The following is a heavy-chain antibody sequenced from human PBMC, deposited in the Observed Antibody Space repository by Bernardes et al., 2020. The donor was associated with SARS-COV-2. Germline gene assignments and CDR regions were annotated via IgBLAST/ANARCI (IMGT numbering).Heavy chain of an antibody. CDR1: GFAFNNFG. J-gene: IGHJ4*02. D-gene: IGHD3-10*01. Sequence: GGSLRLSCVVSGFAFNNFGISWVRQAPGKGLEWVSAVDIGGSPYYAESVRGRVSVSRDNFRNTVYLQMNSLSAEDTAVYYCGKESGVRSSFIFLDYWGQGSLVTVSS. V-gene: IGHV3-23*01. CDR2: VDIGGSP. CDR3: GKESGVRSSFIFLDY.